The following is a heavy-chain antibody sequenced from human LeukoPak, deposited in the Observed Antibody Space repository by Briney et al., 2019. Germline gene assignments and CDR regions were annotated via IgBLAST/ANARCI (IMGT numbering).Heavy chain of an antibody. Sequence: GGSLRLSCAASGFTFSSYVMSWVRQAPGKGLEWVSAISGSGGSIYYADSVKGRFTISRDNAKNSLYLQMNSLRAEDTAVYYCAVASSGYYLDAFDIWGQGTMVTVSS. CDR1: GFTFSSYV. CDR3: AVASSGYYLDAFDI. CDR2: ISGSGGSI. V-gene: IGHV3-23*01. J-gene: IGHJ3*02. D-gene: IGHD3-22*01.